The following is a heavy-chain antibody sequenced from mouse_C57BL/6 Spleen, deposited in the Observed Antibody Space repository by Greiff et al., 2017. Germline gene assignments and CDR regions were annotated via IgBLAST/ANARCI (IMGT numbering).Heavy chain of an antibody. J-gene: IGHJ1*03. Sequence: VQLQQPGAELVMPGASVKLSCKASGYTFTSYWMHWVKQRPGQGLEWIGEIDPSDSYTNYNQKFKGKSTLTVDKSSSTAYMQLSSLTSEDSAVYYCARNSHYYGSSYWYFDVWGTGTTVTVSS. CDR1: GYTFTSYW. CDR2: IDPSDSYT. CDR3: ARNSHYYGSSYWYFDV. V-gene: IGHV1-69*01. D-gene: IGHD1-1*01.